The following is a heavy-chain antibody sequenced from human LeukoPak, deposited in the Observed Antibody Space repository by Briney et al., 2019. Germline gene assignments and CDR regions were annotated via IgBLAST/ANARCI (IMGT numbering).Heavy chain of an antibody. D-gene: IGHD6-13*01. J-gene: IGHJ3*01. CDR3: AKDRGSSWYTVPDAFDV. CDR2: ISGSADSK. V-gene: IGHV3-23*01. CDR1: GFTFTDYS. Sequence: PGGSLRLSCTASGFTFTDYSMSWVRQAPGKGLEWVSAISGSADSKYYADSAKGRFTISRDNSKNTLYLQIHSLRVEDTAVYYCAKDRGSSWYTVPDAFDVWGQGTMVTVSS.